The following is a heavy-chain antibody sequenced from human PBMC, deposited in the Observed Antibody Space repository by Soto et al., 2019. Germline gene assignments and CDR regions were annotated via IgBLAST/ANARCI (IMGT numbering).Heavy chain of an antibody. V-gene: IGHV1-18*01. CDR3: ATLVPPSLDRYSDMDV. CDR1: GYTFTSYN. CDR2: ISTYNGYT. D-gene: IGHD2-2*01. Sequence: ASVKVSCKASGYTFTSYNITWVRQAPGQGLEYMGWISTYNGYTHSAQKFQDRVTLTTDTSTSTAYMELRSLRSDDTAVYYCATLVPPSLDRYSDMDVWGQGTTVTVSS. J-gene: IGHJ6*02.